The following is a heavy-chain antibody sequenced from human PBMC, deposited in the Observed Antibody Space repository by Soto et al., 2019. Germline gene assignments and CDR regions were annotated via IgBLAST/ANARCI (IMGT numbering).Heavy chain of an antibody. V-gene: IGHV4-61*08. CDR3: ARGGALRYYFDY. J-gene: IGHJ4*02. CDR1: GGYVSSTAYY. D-gene: IGHD1-26*01. CDR2: ISNSGT. Sequence: ETLSLTCTVSGGYVSSTAYYWTWIRQSPGKTLEWIGYISNSGTNYNPSLKSRVTISTDTSKNQFSLKLTSVTVADTAVYFCARGGALRYYFDYWGQGAPVTVSS.